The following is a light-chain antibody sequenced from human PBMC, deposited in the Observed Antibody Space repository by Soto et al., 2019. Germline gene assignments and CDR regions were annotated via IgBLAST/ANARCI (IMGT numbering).Light chain of an antibody. V-gene: IGKV1-39*01. CDR2: TAS. CDR1: QSIVRN. J-gene: IGKJ4*01. CDR3: QQSHSSPLS. Sequence: IRMTQSPSSLSASVGVRVTITCRASQSIVRNLNWYQQKPGKAPELLIYTASNLESGVPSRFSGSGSGTEFALTISSRQPEDSAVYYCQQSHSSPLSFGAGTNVEFK.